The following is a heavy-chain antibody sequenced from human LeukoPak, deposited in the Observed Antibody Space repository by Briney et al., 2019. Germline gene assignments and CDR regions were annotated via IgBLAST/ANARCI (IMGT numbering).Heavy chain of an antibody. J-gene: IGHJ6*03. CDR1: GGSINNYY. CDR2: IYASVTP. Sequence: SETLSLTCTVSGGSINNYYWSWIRQSAGKGLDWIGRIYASVTPNYNPSLKSRVTMSVDTSKNQFSLKLSSVTAADTAVYYCARRRMVRTSYYYYMDVWGKGTTVTISS. D-gene: IGHD3-10*01. V-gene: IGHV4-4*07. CDR3: ARRRMVRTSYYYYMDV.